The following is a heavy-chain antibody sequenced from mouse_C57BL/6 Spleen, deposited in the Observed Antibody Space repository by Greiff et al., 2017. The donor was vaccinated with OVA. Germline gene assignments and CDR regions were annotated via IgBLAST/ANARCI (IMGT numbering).Heavy chain of an antibody. Sequence: VQLQQSGPELVKPGASVKISCKASGYSFTGYYMNWVKQSPEKSLEWIGEINPSTGGTTYNQKFKAKATLTVDKSSSTAYMQLKSLTSEDSAVYYCARRNWVFDYWGQGTTLTVSS. D-gene: IGHD4-1*01. J-gene: IGHJ2*01. V-gene: IGHV1-42*01. CDR1: GYSFTGYY. CDR2: INPSTGGT. CDR3: ARRNWVFDY.